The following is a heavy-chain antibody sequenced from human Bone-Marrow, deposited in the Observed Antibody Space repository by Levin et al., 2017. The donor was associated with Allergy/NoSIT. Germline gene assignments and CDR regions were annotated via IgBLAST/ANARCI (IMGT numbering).Heavy chain of an antibody. CDR3: AGTLFWDRHYGMDV. CDR1: GGSVSDTSYY. J-gene: IGHJ6*02. CDR2: IYESGST. D-gene: IGHD1-1*01. V-gene: IGHV4-39*01. Sequence: SETLSLTCTVSGGSVSDTSYYWAWVRQPPGTGLEWIATIYESGSTAYNPSLKSRATISVDTSKNQFSLKLTTVTAADTALYFCAGTLFWDRHYGMDVWGHGTTVSVSS.